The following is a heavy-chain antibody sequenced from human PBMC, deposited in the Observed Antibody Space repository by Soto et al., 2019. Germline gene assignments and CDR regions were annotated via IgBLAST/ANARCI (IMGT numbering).Heavy chain of an antibody. D-gene: IGHD1-26*01. J-gene: IGHJ6*02. CDR3: ARDLVGATYYYYGMDV. CDR1: GGTFSSYA. Sequence: QVQLAQSGAEVKKPGSSVKVSCKASGGTFSSYAISWVRQAPGQGLEWMGGIIPIFGTANYAQKFQGRVTITADESTSTAYMELCSLRSEDTAVYYCARDLVGATYYYYGMDVWGQGTTVTVSS. CDR2: IIPIFGTA. V-gene: IGHV1-69*01.